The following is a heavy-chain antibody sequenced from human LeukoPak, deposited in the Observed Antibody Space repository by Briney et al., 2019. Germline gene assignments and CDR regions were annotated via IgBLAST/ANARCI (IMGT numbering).Heavy chain of an antibody. Sequence: GGSLRLSCAASGFTFSSYAMNWVRQAPGKGLEWVSSISSISSYIYYADSVKGRFTISRDNAKNSLYLQMNSLRAEDTAVYYCARARGYDILTGYPHDAFDIWGQGTMVTVSS. CDR1: GFTFSSYA. CDR3: ARARGYDILTGYPHDAFDI. J-gene: IGHJ3*02. CDR2: ISSISSYI. D-gene: IGHD3-9*01. V-gene: IGHV3-21*01.